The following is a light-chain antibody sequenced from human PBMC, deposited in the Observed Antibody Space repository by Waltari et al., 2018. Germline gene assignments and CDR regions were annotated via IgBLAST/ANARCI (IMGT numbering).Light chain of an antibody. Sequence: QSALTQPPSASGSPGQSITISCTGISTDVEGYDPVSWYQQNPGKAPKLLIYEVTKRPSGVPDRFSGSKSDNTASLAVSGLQAEDEADYYCSSYAGGSSLMFGGGTKLTVL. CDR1: STDVEGYDP. CDR2: EVT. J-gene: IGLJ3*02. CDR3: SSYAGGSSLM. V-gene: IGLV2-8*01.